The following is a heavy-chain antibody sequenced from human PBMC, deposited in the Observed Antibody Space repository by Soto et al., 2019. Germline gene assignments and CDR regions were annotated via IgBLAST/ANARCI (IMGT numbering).Heavy chain of an antibody. J-gene: IGHJ6*02. V-gene: IGHV1-18*04. CDR1: GYTFTGYY. CDR3: ARDFGLLWFGSKEGMDV. D-gene: IGHD3-10*01. Sequence: ASVKVSCKASGYTFTGYYMPWVRQAPGQGLEWMGWISAYNGNTNYAQKLQGRVTMTPDTSTSTAYMELRSLRSDDTAVYYCARDFGLLWFGSKEGMDVWGQGTTVTVSS. CDR2: ISAYNGNT.